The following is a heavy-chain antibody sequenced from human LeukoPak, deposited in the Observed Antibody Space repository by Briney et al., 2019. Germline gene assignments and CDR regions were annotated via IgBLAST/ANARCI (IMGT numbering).Heavy chain of an antibody. CDR2: IYYSGST. V-gene: IGHV4-31*11. CDR3: ARVKGLYYDSSGYYDY. CDR1: GGSFSGYY. J-gene: IGHJ4*02. Sequence: PSETLSLTCAVYGGSFSGYYWSWIRQHPGKGLEWIGYIYYSGSTYYNPSLKSRVTISVDTSKNQFSLKLSSVTAADTAVYYCARVKGLYYDSSGYYDYWGQGTLVTVSS. D-gene: IGHD3-22*01.